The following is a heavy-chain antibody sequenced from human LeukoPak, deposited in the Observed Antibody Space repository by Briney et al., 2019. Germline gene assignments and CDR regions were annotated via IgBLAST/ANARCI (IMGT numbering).Heavy chain of an antibody. D-gene: IGHD3-22*01. J-gene: IGHJ4*02. CDR1: GFIFSNYA. Sequence: GGSLRLSCAASGFIFSNYAMTWVRQAPGKGLEWVSGINWNGGSTGYADSVKGRFTISRDNAKNSLYLQMNSLRAEDTALYYCARGRTYYYDSSGYPWDYWGQGTLVTVSS. V-gene: IGHV3-20*04. CDR3: ARGRTYYYDSSGYPWDY. CDR2: INWNGGST.